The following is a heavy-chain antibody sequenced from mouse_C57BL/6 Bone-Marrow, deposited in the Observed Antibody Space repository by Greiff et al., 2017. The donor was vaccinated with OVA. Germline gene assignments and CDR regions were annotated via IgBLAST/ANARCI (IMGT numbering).Heavy chain of an antibody. CDR2: IDPSDSYT. J-gene: IGHJ1*03. D-gene: IGHD1-1*01. V-gene: IGHV1-69*01. Sequence: QVQLQQPGAELVMPGASVKLSCKASGYTFTSYWMHWVKQRPGQGLEWIGEIDPSDSYTNYNQKFKGKSTLTVDKSSSTAYMQLSSLTSEDSAVYYCARNPITTVAHWYFDVWGTGTTVTVSS. CDR1: GYTFTSYW. CDR3: ARNPITTVAHWYFDV.